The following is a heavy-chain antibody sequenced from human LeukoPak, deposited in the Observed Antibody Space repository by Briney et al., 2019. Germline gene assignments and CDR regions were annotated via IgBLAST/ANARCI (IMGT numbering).Heavy chain of an antibody. Sequence: SGGSLRLSCAATGFTFSNYAIHWGRQAPGKGLEWVAFISDDGSRQHYADSMKGRFTISRDNSKNTLNLQMNSLRAEDTAVYYCARDRDGDYVWGSYHTDAFDIWGQGTMVTVSS. CDR1: GFTFSNYA. CDR2: ISDDGSRQ. D-gene: IGHD3-16*02. V-gene: IGHV3-30-3*01. CDR3: ARDRDGDYVWGSYHTDAFDI. J-gene: IGHJ3*02.